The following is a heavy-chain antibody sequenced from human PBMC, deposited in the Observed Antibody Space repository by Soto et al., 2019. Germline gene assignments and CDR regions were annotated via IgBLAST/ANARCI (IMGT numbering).Heavy chain of an antibody. CDR1: GFTFSSDA. D-gene: IGHD3-22*01. V-gene: IGHV3-23*01. CDR2: ISGSGGAT. Sequence: GESLRLSCVASGFTFSSDAMSWVRQAPGKGLEWVSGISGSGGATYYADSVKGRFTISRDTSKNTLYLQMNSLRAEDTAIYYCAKDRYYDSSAYYYWGQGTLVTVS. CDR3: AKDRYYDSSAYYY. J-gene: IGHJ4*02.